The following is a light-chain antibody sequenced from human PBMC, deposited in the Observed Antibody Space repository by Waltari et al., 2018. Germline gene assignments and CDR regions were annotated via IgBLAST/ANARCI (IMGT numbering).Light chain of an antibody. J-gene: IGKJ1*01. CDR3: HHYGTSPRP. CDR2: DTS. V-gene: IGKV3-20*01. Sequence: EIVLTQSPATLSLSPGEGATLSCRASQSVSSNQLAWYQQKPGQAPRLLIYDTSTRATGIPDRFTGSGSGTDFTLIISRLDPEDFAVYYCHHYGTSPRPLGQGTKVEI. CDR1: QSVSSNQ.